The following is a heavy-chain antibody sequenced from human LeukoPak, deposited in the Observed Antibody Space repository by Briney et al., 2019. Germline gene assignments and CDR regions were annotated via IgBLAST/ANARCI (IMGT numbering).Heavy chain of an antibody. CDR1: GFTFSSYW. CDR3: ARDGRTRRTTGTTDWFDP. J-gene: IGHJ5*02. D-gene: IGHD1-1*01. V-gene: IGHV3-7*01. CDR2: IKQDGSEK. Sequence: PGGSLRLSCAASGFTFSSYWMSWVRQAPGKGLEWVANIKQDGSEKYYVDSVKGRFIISRDNAKNSPYLQMNSLRAEDTAVYYCARDGRTRRTTGTTDWFDPWGQGTLVTVSS.